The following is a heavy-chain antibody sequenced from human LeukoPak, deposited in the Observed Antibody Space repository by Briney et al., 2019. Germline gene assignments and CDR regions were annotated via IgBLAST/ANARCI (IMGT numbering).Heavy chain of an antibody. J-gene: IGHJ4*02. Sequence: GASVKVSCKASGGTFSSYAISWVRQAPGQGLEWMGGIIPIFGTANYAQKFQGRVTITADEPTSTAYMELSSLRSEDTAVYYCARDRYSGSYWGYYFDYWGQGTLVTVSS. V-gene: IGHV1-69*13. CDR2: IIPIFGTA. CDR1: GGTFSSYA. CDR3: ARDRYSGSYWGYYFDY. D-gene: IGHD1-26*01.